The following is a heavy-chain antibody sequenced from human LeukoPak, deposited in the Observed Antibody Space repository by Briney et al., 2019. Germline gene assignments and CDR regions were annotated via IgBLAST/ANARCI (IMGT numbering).Heavy chain of an antibody. CDR2: IYYSGNT. CDR3: ARWGGGYCSGGSCFHFDY. D-gene: IGHD2-15*01. V-gene: IGHV4-59*04. Sequence: SETLSLTCTVSGGSISSYYWGWIRQPPGQGLQWIGSIYYSGNTYHNLSLKSRVTLSLDMSKNQFSLKLSSVTAADTAVYYCARWGGGYCSGGSCFHFDYWGQGSLVTVSS. J-gene: IGHJ4*02. CDR1: GGSISSYY.